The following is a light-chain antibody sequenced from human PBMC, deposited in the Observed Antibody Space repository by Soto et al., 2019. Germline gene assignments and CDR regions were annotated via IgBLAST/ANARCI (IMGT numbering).Light chain of an antibody. CDR3: QVWDSRSDYWL. Sequence: SYELTQPPSVSVAPGQTARLTCGRKNIGEKSVHWYQQKSGQAPVLVVNDDSDRPSGIPERLSGSNSGNTATLTIIRVEAGDEADYYCQVWDSRSDYWLFGGGTKLTV. V-gene: IGLV3-21*02. CDR2: DDS. J-gene: IGLJ3*02. CDR1: NIGEKS.